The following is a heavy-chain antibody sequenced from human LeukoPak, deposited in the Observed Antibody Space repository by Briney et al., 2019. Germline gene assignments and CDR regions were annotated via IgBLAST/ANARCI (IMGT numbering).Heavy chain of an antibody. Sequence: PSETLSLTCTVSGVSISSYYWSWIRQPPGKGLEWIGYIYYSGSTNYSPSLKSRVTISVDTSKNQFSLKLSSATAADTAVYYCVRAASSWSLDYWGQGTLVTVSS. CDR2: IYYSGST. V-gene: IGHV4-59*01. J-gene: IGHJ4*02. CDR1: GVSISSYY. D-gene: IGHD6-13*01. CDR3: VRAASSWSLDY.